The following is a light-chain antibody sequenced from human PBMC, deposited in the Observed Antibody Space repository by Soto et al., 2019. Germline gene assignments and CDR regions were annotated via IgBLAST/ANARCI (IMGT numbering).Light chain of an antibody. V-gene: IGLV1-51*01. CDR3: GTWDSGLSAHVI. CDR1: SSNIGNNY. Sequence: QSVLTHPPSVSAAPGQEVTISCSGSSSNIGNNYVSWYQQLPGTAPKLLIYDNNKRPSGIPDRFSGSKSGTSATLGITGLQTGDEADYYCGTWDSGLSAHVIFGGGTKLTVL. CDR2: DNN. J-gene: IGLJ2*01.